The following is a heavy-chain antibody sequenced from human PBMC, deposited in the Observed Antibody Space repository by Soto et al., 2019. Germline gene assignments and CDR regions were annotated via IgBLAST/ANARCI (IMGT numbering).Heavy chain of an antibody. CDR2: IYSGGST. CDR1: GFTVSSNY. J-gene: IGHJ4*02. D-gene: IGHD6-13*01. Sequence: GGSLRLSCAASGFTVSSNYMNWVRQAPGKGLEWVSVIYSGGSTYYADSVKGRFTISRDNSKNTLYLQMNSLRAEDTAVYYCARGRSRAAGFGYWGQGTLVTVSS. CDR3: ARGRSRAAGFGY. V-gene: IGHV3-66*01.